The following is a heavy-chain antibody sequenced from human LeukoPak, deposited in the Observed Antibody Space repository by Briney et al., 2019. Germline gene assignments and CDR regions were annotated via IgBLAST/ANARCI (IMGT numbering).Heavy chain of an antibody. V-gene: IGHV3-23*01. J-gene: IGHJ3*02. CDR2: ISASGSGA. D-gene: IGHD6-19*01. Sequence: GGSLRLSCAASGFTFSDYYMSWIRQAPGKGLEWVSGISASGSGAYYADSVKGRFTISRDNSKNTLYLQMNSLRDEDTAVYFCAKRVAGYGGTYDIWGQGTMVTVSS. CDR1: GFTFSDYY. CDR3: AKRVAGYGGTYDI.